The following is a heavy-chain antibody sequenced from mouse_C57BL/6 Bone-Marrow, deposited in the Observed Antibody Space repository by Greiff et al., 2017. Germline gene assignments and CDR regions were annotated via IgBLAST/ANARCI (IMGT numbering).Heavy chain of an antibody. D-gene: IGHD1-1*02. Sequence: EVKLVESGPELVKPGASVKIPCKASGYTFTDYNMDWVKQSHGKSLEWIGDINPNNGGTIYNQKFKGKATLTVDKSSSTAYMELRSLTSEDTAVYYCARERWEAMDYWGQGTSVTVSS. V-gene: IGHV1-18*01. CDR2: INPNNGGT. J-gene: IGHJ4*01. CDR1: GYTFTDYN. CDR3: ARERWEAMDY.